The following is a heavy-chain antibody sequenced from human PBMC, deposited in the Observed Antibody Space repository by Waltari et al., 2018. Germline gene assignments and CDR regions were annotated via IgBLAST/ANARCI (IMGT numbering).Heavy chain of an antibody. V-gene: IGHV3-11*01. D-gene: IGHD1-20*01. CDR3: ARDFGITGTTSPDFDY. CDR2: ISSSGSTI. CDR1: GFTFSAYY. Sequence: VPLVESGGGLVKPGGSLSLSCAASGFTFSAYYLCWPPPAPGKGLEWVSYISSSGSTINYADSVKGRFTIYRDNAKNSLYLQMNSLRAEDTAVYYCARDFGITGTTSPDFDYWGQGTLVTVSS. J-gene: IGHJ4*02.